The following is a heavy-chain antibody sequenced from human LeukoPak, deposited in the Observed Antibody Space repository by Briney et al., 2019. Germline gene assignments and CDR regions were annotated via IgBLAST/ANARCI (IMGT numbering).Heavy chain of an antibody. J-gene: IGHJ4*02. CDR3: AKAFIRADGLLGY. CDR2: IRYDGSNK. V-gene: IGHV3-30*02. D-gene: IGHD2-21*01. CDR1: GFTFSSYG. Sequence: GGPLRLSCAASGFTFSSYGMHWVRQAPGKGLEWVAFIRYDGSNKYYADSVKGRFTISRDNSKNTLYLQMNSLRAEDTAVYYCAKAFIRADGLLGYWGQGTLVTVSS.